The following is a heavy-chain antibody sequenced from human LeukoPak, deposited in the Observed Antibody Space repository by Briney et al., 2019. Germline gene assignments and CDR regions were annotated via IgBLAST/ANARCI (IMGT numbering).Heavy chain of an antibody. J-gene: IGHJ4*02. V-gene: IGHV3-23*01. D-gene: IGHD6-13*01. CDR3: ATLSDAIAAAGTRNY. CDR2: ISGSGGST. CDR1: GFTFSIYA. Sequence: GSLRLSCAASGFTFSIYAMSWVRQVPGKGLEWVSVISGSGGSTNYADSVNGRFTISRDNSKNMLHLQMSSLRAEDTAVYYCATLSDAIAAAGTRNYWGQGTLVTVSS.